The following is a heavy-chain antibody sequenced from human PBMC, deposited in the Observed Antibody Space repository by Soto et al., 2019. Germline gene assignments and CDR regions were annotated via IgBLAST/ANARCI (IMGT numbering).Heavy chain of an antibody. V-gene: IGHV3-30-3*01. J-gene: IGHJ4*02. CDR1: GFTFSSYA. CDR3: ARAMVRGVITKGDY. Sequence: GGSLRLSCAASGFTFSSYAMHWVRQAPGKGLEWVTVISYDGSNKYYADSVKGRFTISRDNSKNTLYLQMNSLRAEDTAVYYCARAMVRGVITKGDYWGQGTLVTVSS. D-gene: IGHD3-10*01. CDR2: ISYDGSNK.